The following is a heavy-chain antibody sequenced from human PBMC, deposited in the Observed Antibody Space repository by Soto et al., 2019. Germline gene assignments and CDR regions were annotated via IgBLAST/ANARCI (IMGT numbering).Heavy chain of an antibody. CDR2: IYWDDDK. D-gene: IGHD3-3*01. Sequence: QITLNESGPTVVRPTETLTLTCRFSGFSLTTSGVGVGWIRQSPGKAPEWRALIYWDDDKRYSASLKSRLTITNHTSNNQAVLTVSDLDPTDTATYYCAHRVLRTVFGLVTTTAIYFDFWGQGTPVAVSS. J-gene: IGHJ4*02. V-gene: IGHV2-5*02. CDR1: GFSLTTSGVG. CDR3: AHRVLRTVFGLVTTTAIYFDF.